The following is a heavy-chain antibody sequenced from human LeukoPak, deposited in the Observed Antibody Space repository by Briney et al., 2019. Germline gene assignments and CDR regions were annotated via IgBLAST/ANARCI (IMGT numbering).Heavy chain of an antibody. CDR1: GFTFSSYE. J-gene: IGHJ6*02. Sequence: GGSLRLSCAASGFTFSSYEMNWVRQAPGKGLEWVSYISSSGSTIYYADSVKGRFTISRDNAKNSLYLQMNSLRAEDTAVYYCARDLSSSWYDHYYGMDVWGQGTTVTVSS. D-gene: IGHD6-13*01. CDR3: ARDLSSSWYDHYYGMDV. CDR2: ISSSGSTI. V-gene: IGHV3-48*03.